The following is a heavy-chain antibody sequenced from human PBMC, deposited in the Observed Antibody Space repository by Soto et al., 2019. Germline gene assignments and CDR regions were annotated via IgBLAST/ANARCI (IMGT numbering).Heavy chain of an antibody. D-gene: IGHD3-22*01. CDR3: ARAVELINYYDRSGPFDY. CDR2: IYYSGST. CDR1: GGSISSGGYY. Sequence: PSETLSLTCTVSGGSISSGGYYWSWIRQHPGKGLEWIGYIYYSGSTYDNPSLQSRGTISVYTSKNQFSLKLSSVTAEDTAVYYCARAVELINYYDRSGPFDYWGKGTLVTVSS. V-gene: IGHV4-31*03. J-gene: IGHJ4*02.